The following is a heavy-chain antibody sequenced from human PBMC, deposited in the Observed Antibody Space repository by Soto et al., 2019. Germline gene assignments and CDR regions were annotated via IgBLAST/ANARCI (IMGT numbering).Heavy chain of an antibody. CDR3: AKDMVRGRSVGMDV. V-gene: IGHV3-23*01. CDR1: GFTFSSYA. CDR2: ISGSGGST. D-gene: IGHD3-10*01. J-gene: IGHJ6*02. Sequence: PGGSLRLSCAASGFTFSSYAMSWVRQAPGKGLEWVSAISGSGGSTYYADSVKGRFTISRDNSKNTLYLQMNSLRAEDTAVYYCAKDMVRGRSVGMDVWGQGTTVTVSS.